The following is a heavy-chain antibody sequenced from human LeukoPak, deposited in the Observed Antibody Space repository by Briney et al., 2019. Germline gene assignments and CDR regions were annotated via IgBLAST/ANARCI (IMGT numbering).Heavy chain of an antibody. Sequence: GGSLRPSCAASGFTFSSYWMSWVRQAPGKGLEWVANIKQDGSEKYYVDSVKGRFTISRDNAKNSLYLQMNSLRAEDTAVYYCARAQYDSSGYVVDYFDYWGQGTLVTVSS. CDR1: GFTFSSYW. J-gene: IGHJ4*02. CDR2: IKQDGSEK. CDR3: ARAQYDSSGYVVDYFDY. D-gene: IGHD3-22*01. V-gene: IGHV3-7*01.